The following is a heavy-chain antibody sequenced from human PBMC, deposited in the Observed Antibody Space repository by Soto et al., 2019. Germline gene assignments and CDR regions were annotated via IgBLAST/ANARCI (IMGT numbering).Heavy chain of an antibody. D-gene: IGHD3-3*01. Sequence: ASVKVSCKASGYTFTRYHMHWVRQAPGQGLEWMGIINPSGDKTRYAQKFQGRVTMTGDTSTSTVYMELSSLRSEDTAVYYCAVWNSLGNDNFWSGPFDVWGQGALVTVAS. CDR3: AVWNSLGNDNFWSGPFDV. V-gene: IGHV1-46*01. J-gene: IGHJ4*02. CDR1: GYTFTRYH. CDR2: INPSGDKT.